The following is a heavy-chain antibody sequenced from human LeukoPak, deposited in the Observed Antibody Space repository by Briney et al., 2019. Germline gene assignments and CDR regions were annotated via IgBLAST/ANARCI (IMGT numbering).Heavy chain of an antibody. D-gene: IGHD4-11*01. J-gene: IGHJ3*02. CDR3: ARGLTTVTPLDI. V-gene: IGHV3-66*02. Sequence: TGGSLRLSCAASGFTVSSNYMSWVRQAPGKGLEWVSVIYSGGSTYYADSVKGRFTIFRDNSKNTLYLQMNSRRAEDTAVYYCARGLTTVTPLDIWGQGTMVTVSS. CDR1: GFTVSSNY. CDR2: IYSGGST.